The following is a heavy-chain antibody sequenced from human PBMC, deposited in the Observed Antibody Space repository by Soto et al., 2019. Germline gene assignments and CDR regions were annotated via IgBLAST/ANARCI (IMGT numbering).Heavy chain of an antibody. CDR2: FIAMLGTP. D-gene: IGHD5-18*01. J-gene: IGHJ4*02. CDR1: GGTFGSQG. CDR3: ARGAMANFDY. V-gene: IGHV1-69*13. Sequence: SVEVSCKASGGTFGSQGIAWVRQAPGQGLEWMGGFIAMLGTPTYAKKVQGRATISADESLTSSYLELRSLRSEDTGVYFCARGAMANFDYWGQGTVVTVSS.